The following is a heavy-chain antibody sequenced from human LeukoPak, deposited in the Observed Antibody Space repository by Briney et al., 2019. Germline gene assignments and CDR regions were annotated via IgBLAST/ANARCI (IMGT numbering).Heavy chain of an antibody. D-gene: IGHD6-19*01. CDR3: ARGRSGWTEDAFDI. J-gene: IGHJ3*02. CDR1: GYTFTGYY. V-gene: IGHV1-2*02. Sequence: GASVKVSCKASGYTFTGYYMHWVRLAPGQGLEWMGWINPNSGGTNYAQKFQGRVTMTRDTSISTAYMELSRLRSDDTAVYYCARGRSGWTEDAFDIWGQGTMVTVSS. CDR2: INPNSGGT.